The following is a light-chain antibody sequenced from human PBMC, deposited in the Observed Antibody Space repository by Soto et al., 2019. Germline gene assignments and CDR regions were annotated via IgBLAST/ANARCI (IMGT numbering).Light chain of an antibody. CDR1: QAISGF. CDR2: GAS. Sequence: DIQLTQSPSSLSASVGERATITCRASQAISGFFVWYQQKPGQAPKLLIYGASTWQNGVPSRFSGSGSGTDFTLTISRLQPADFAAYFCQQFKSYPYTFGQGTKLEIK. V-gene: IGKV1-9*01. CDR3: QQFKSYPYT. J-gene: IGKJ2*01.